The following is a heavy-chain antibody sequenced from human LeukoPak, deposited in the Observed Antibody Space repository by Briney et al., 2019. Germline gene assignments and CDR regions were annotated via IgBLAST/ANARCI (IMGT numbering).Heavy chain of an antibody. D-gene: IGHD3-22*01. Sequence: SETLSLTCTVSGGSISSYYWSWIRQPPGKGLEWIGYIYYSGSTNYNPSLKSRVTISVDTSKNQFSLKLSSVTAADTAVYYCARSITMIVVVQEYYFDYWGQGTLVTVSS. CDR3: ARSITMIVVVQEYYFDY. V-gene: IGHV4-59*01. CDR2: IYYSGST. CDR1: GGSISSYY. J-gene: IGHJ4*02.